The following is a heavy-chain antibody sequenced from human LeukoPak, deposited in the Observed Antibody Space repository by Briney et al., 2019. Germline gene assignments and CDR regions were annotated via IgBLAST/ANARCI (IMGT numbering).Heavy chain of an antibody. CDR2: ISRSGGTT. Sequence: GGSLRLSCSASGFTFSAYAMYWVRQAPGKGLEWVSVISRSGGTTYYADSVKGRFTISRDTSKNTLYLQMNSLRAEDTAVYYCARSATSITGTIEHYFDYWGQGTLVTVSS. CDR1: GFTFSAYA. D-gene: IGHD1-7*01. J-gene: IGHJ4*02. CDR3: ARSATSITGTIEHYFDY. V-gene: IGHV3-23*01.